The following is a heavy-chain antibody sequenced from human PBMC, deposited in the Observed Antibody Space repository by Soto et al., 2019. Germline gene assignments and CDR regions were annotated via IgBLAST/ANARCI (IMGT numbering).Heavy chain of an antibody. Sequence: PGGSLRLSCAASGFTFSSYGMHWVRQAPGKGLEWVAVISYDGSNKYYADSVKGRFTISRDNSKNTLYLQMNSLRAEDTAVYYCAKPLAAPSTHYYYGMDVWGQGTTVTVSS. CDR3: AKPLAAPSTHYYYGMDV. J-gene: IGHJ6*02. V-gene: IGHV3-30*18. CDR1: GFTFSSYG. D-gene: IGHD6-13*01. CDR2: ISYDGSNK.